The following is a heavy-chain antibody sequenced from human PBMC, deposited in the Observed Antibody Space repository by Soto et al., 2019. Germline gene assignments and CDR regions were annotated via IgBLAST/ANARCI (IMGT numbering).Heavy chain of an antibody. CDR1: GGSISSGGYS. J-gene: IGHJ4*02. CDR3: XXXXXY. CDR2: IYHSGST. Sequence: QLQLQESGSGLVKPSQTLSLTCAVSGGSISSGGYSWSWIRQPPGKGLEWIGYIYHSGSTYYNPSLKSRVTISVDRSKNQFSLXXXXXXXXXXXXXXXXXXXXYWGQGTLVTVSS. V-gene: IGHV4-30-2*01.